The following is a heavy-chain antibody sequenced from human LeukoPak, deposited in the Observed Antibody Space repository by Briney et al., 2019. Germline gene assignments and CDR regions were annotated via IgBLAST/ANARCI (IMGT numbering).Heavy chain of an antibody. V-gene: IGHV3-9*03. Sequence: GGSLRLSCAASGFTFDDYAMHWVRQVPGKVLEWVSGINWNSDTIKYADSVKGRFTISRDNAKSSLYLQMNSLRAEDMALYYCVKSPRGAVWYYFDYWGQGTLVTVSS. CDR1: GFTFDDYA. D-gene: IGHD3-10*01. CDR2: INWNSDTI. CDR3: VKSPRGAVWYYFDY. J-gene: IGHJ4*02.